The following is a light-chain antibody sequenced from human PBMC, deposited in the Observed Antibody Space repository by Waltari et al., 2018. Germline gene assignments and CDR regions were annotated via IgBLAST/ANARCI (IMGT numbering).Light chain of an antibody. J-gene: IGLJ3*02. CDR2: DVS. CDR3: NSYTRSSSWV. CDR1: SRDVGFYNY. Sequence: QSALTQPTSVSGSPGQSITISCTGTSRDVGFYNYVSWYQQYPGKVPRRLIYDVSERPAGISSRFSGSKSGNTASLTISGLQADDEADYYCNSYTRSSSWVFGGGTKLTVL. V-gene: IGLV2-14*01.